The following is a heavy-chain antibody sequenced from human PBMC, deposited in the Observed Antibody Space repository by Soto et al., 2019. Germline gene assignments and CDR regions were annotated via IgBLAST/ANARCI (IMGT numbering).Heavy chain of an antibody. D-gene: IGHD2-15*01. CDR3: AKDVSGRRTYYYMDV. Sequence: GGSRRLSCAASGFTFSSYAMSWVRQAPGKGLEWVSAISGSGGSTYYADSVKGRFTISRDNSKNTLYLQMNSLRAEDTAVYYCAKDVSGRRTYYYMDVWGKGTTVTVSS. V-gene: IGHV3-23*01. CDR2: ISGSGGST. J-gene: IGHJ6*03. CDR1: GFTFSSYA.